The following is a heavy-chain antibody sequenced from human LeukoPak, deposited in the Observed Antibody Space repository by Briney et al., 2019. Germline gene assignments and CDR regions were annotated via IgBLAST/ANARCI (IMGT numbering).Heavy chain of an antibody. Sequence: AASVKVSCKASGYTFTSYGISWVRQAPGQGLEWMGIINPSAGTTTYAQKFQGRVTTTRDTSTSTVYMELSSLRSEDTAVYYCARDGDENSSSWSWFDPWGQGTLVTVSS. CDR3: ARDGDENSSSWSWFDP. V-gene: IGHV1-46*01. CDR1: GYTFTSYG. CDR2: INPSAGTT. J-gene: IGHJ5*02. D-gene: IGHD6-13*01.